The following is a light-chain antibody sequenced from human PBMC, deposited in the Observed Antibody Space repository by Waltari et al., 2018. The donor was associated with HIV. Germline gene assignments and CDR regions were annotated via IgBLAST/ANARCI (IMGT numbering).Light chain of an antibody. CDR3: HEYGSSPPRT. J-gene: IGKJ5*01. CDR1: QIVSSNS. V-gene: IGKV3-20*01. CDR2: AAS. Sequence: EIVLTQSPGTLSLSPGERATLSCRSSQIVSSNSLAWYQQRGGQAPRLLIYAASSRATGIPDRFSGSGSGTDFTLTIRRLEPEDFAVYYCHEYGSSPPRTFGQGTRLEIK.